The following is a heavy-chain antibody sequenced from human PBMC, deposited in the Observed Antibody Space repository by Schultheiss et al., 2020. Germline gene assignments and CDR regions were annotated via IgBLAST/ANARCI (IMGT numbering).Heavy chain of an antibody. Sequence: SETLSLTCTVSGGSISSYYWSWIRQPPGKGLEWIGYIYYSGSTNYNPSLKSRVTISVDTSKNQFSLKLSSVTAADTAVYYCARDRSRYGDYNWFDPWGQGTLVNVYS. J-gene: IGHJ5*02. D-gene: IGHD4-17*01. CDR3: ARDRSRYGDYNWFDP. CDR1: GGSISSYY. V-gene: IGHV4-59*01. CDR2: IYYSGST.